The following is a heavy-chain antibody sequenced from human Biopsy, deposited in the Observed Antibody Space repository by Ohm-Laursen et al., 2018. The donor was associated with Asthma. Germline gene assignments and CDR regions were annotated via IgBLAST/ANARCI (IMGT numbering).Heavy chain of an antibody. Sequence: PSQTLSLTCFVSGDAMSTSGSYWGRIRQSPGKGLEWIGSIYYSGRTYYNPSLESRVTISADTSKNHFSPKVTSVTAADTAVYYCARAVSSSSYWYLDLWGRGDLVTVSS. CDR3: ARAVSSSSYWYLDL. CDR1: GDAMSTSGSY. V-gene: IGHV4-39*02. CDR2: IYYSGRT. D-gene: IGHD6-6*01. J-gene: IGHJ2*01.